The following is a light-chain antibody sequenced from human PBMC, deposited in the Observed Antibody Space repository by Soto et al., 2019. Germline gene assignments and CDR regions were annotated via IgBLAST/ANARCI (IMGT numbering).Light chain of an antibody. CDR1: QDISNY. Sequence: DIQMTQSPSSLSASVGDRVTITCQASQDISNYLNWYQQKPGKAPQLLICDASNLETGVPSRFSGSGSGTDLTFTVNSLQPEDIATYYCQQYDNLPLTFGGGTKVEIK. CDR2: DAS. CDR3: QQYDNLPLT. V-gene: IGKV1-33*01. J-gene: IGKJ4*01.